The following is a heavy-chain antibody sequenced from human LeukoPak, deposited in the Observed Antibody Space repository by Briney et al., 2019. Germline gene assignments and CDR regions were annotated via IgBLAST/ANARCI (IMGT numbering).Heavy chain of an antibody. CDR2: IGSTGTDR. J-gene: IGHJ4*02. CDR1: GFSFSSSG. V-gene: IGHV3-21*01. Sequence: GGSLRLSCAASGFSFSSSGINWVRQAPGKGLEWVSSIGSTGTDRYYADSVKGRFTISRDNAKNSLYLQMNSLRAEDTADYYCATETIGRHYDYWGQGTLLTVSS. D-gene: IGHD1-14*01. CDR3: ATETIGRHYDY.